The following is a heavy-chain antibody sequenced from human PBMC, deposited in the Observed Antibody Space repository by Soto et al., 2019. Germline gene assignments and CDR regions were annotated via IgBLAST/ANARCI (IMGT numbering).Heavy chain of an antibody. CDR1: GGSISSYY. CDR2: IYTSGST. J-gene: IGHJ2*01. CDR3: AREGYCSSTSCYTGYFDL. Sequence: PSDTLSLTCTASGGSISSYYWSWIRQPAGKGLEWIGRIYTSGSTNYNPSLKSRVTMSVDTSKNQFSLKLSSVTAADTAVYYCAREGYCSSTSCYTGYFDLWGRGTLVTVSS. V-gene: IGHV4-4*07. D-gene: IGHD2-2*02.